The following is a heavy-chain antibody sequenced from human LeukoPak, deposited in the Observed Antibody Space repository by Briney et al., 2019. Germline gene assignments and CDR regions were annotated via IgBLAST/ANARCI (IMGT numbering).Heavy chain of an antibody. CDR1: GGSFSGYY. V-gene: IGHV4-34*01. CDR2: INHSGST. Sequence: SETLSLTCAVYGGSFSGYYWSWIRQPPGKGLEWIGEINHSGSTNYNPSLKSRVTISVDTSKNQFSLKLSSVTAADTAVYYRARGEVAGRFDYWGQGTLVTVSS. CDR3: ARGEVAGRFDY. J-gene: IGHJ4*02.